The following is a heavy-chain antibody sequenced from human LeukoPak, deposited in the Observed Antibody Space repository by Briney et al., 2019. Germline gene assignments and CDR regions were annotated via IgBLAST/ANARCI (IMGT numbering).Heavy chain of an antibody. D-gene: IGHD3-10*01. CDR3: ARDSMIRGVIIPPIDY. Sequence: GGSLRLSCAASGFTFSSYAMSWVRQAPGKGLEWVSAISGSGGSTYYADSVKGRFTISRDNAKNSLYLQMNSLRAEDTAVYYCARDSMIRGVIIPPIDYWGQGTLVTVSS. CDR1: GFTFSSYA. J-gene: IGHJ4*02. CDR2: ISGSGGST. V-gene: IGHV3-23*01.